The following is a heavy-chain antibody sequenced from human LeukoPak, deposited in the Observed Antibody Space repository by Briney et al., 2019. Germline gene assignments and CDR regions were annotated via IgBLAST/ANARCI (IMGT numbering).Heavy chain of an antibody. V-gene: IGHV4-31*03. Sequence: SETLSLTCTVSGGSISSGGYNWSWIRQHPGKGLEWIGYIYYSGSTYYNPSLKSRVTISVDTSKNQFSLKLSSVTAADTAVYYCARDRVLISSGWFDYWGQGTLVTVSS. CDR2: IYYSGST. CDR3: ARDRVLISSGWFDY. CDR1: GGSISSGGYN. J-gene: IGHJ4*02. D-gene: IGHD6-19*01.